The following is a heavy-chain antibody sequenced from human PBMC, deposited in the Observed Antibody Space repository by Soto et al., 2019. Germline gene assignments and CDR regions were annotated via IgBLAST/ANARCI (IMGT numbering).Heavy chain of an antibody. J-gene: IGHJ6*02. V-gene: IGHV3-66*01. Sequence: GGSLRLSCAASGFTVSINYMSWVRQAPGKGLEWVSVIYSAGSTYYADSVKGRFTISRDNSKNTLYLQMNSLRAEDTAVYHCVRGSRVDGYNYYGMDVWGQGTTVTVSS. CDR1: GFTVSINY. CDR2: IYSAGST. CDR3: VRGSRVDGYNYYGMDV. D-gene: IGHD5-12*01.